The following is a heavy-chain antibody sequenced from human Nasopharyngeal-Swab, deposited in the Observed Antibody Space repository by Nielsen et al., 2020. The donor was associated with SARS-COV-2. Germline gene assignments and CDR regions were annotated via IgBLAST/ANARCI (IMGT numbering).Heavy chain of an antibody. Sequence: SETLSLTCAVSGGPISSSNWWSWVRQPPGKGLEWIGEIYHSGSTNYNPSLKSRVTISVDKSKNQFSLKLSSVTAADTAVYYCARDLVEYSSSSGLDYWGQGTLVTVSS. CDR2: IYHSGST. V-gene: IGHV4-4*02. CDR3: ARDLVEYSSSSGLDY. J-gene: IGHJ4*02. CDR1: GGPISSSNW. D-gene: IGHD6-6*01.